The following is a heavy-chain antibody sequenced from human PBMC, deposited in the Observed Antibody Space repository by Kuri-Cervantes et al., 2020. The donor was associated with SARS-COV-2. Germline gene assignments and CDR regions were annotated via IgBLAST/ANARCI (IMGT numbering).Heavy chain of an antibody. CDR1: GYMFTNYW. CDR2: IYPGDSDT. J-gene: IGHJ4*02. V-gene: IGHV5-51*01. D-gene: IGHD3-10*01. Sequence: GESLKISCEISGYMFTNYWIGWVRQMPGKGLEWMGIIYPGDSDTRYSPSFQGQVTISVDTSIRTAYLQWSSPKASDTAMYYCARLAKMVRGVIGLDYWGQGTLVTVSS. CDR3: ARLAKMVRGVIGLDY.